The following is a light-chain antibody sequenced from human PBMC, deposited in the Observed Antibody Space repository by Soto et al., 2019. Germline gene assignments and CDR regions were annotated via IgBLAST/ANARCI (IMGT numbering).Light chain of an antibody. CDR3: QQYGSSPLWT. CDR1: ESVSSSH. CDR2: GAY. Sequence: EIVLTQSPGTLSLSPGERVTLSCRASESVSSSHLARYQQKPGQAPSLPIYGAYNTATGIPDTFSARGSGTDFTLSISRLEPKDFAVYYCQQYGSSPLWTFGLGANVEIK. J-gene: IGKJ1*01. V-gene: IGKV3-20*01.